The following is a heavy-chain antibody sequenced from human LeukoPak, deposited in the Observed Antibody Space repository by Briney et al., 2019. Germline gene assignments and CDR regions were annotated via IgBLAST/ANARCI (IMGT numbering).Heavy chain of an antibody. D-gene: IGHD5-12*01. J-gene: IGHJ4*02. Sequence: GGSLRLSCTVSGFSFREHWMSWVRQAPGKGLEWVGNIKEDGNEDYYVDSVEGRFTISRDNAKNSLNLQMNSLRAEDTAVYYCARDSGYSGYSDYWGQGNLVTVSS. CDR3: ARDSGYSGYSDY. CDR2: IKEDGNED. V-gene: IGHV3-7*05. CDR1: GFSFREHW.